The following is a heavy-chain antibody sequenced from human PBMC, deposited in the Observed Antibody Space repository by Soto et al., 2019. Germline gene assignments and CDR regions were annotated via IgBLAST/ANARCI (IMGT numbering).Heavy chain of an antibody. CDR2: IDLTDSYT. V-gene: IGHV5-10-1*01. D-gene: IGHD3-22*01. J-gene: IGHJ4*02. CDR1: GYTFRHNW. CDR3: SRHGGSHYLSSGYNYALDY. Sequence: AESVTISCKASGYTFRHNWITWVRQMPGKRLPWMGRIDLTDSYTSYSPSFQGHVSFSADKSINTTYLHFSSLRASDTAVYYCSRHGGSHYLSSGYNYALDYWGQGTTVTGSS.